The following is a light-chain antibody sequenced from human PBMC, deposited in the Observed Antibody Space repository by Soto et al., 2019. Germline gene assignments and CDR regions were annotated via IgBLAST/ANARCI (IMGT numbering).Light chain of an antibody. V-gene: IGKV3-20*01. Sequence: EIVVTQSPGTLSLSPGERATLSCRASQSVSSSYLVWYQQKPGLAPRLLIYGASSRATGIPDRFSGSGSGADFALTISSLEPEDFAVYYCQQYGSSPNTFGQGTKLETK. CDR2: GAS. J-gene: IGKJ2*01. CDR3: QQYGSSPNT. CDR1: QSVSSSY.